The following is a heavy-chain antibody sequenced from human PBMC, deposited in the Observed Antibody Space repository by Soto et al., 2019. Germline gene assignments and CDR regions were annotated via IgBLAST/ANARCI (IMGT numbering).Heavy chain of an antibody. V-gene: IGHV4-34*01. D-gene: IGHD2-8*01. J-gene: IGHJ5*02. CDR1: GGSFSGYY. CDR2: INHSGST. Sequence: SETLSLTCAVYGGSFSGYYWSWIRQPPGKGLEWIGEINHSGSTNYNPSLKSRVTISVDTSKNQFSLKLSSVTAADTAVYYCARGTDIVLIVYAVETNWFDPWGQGTLVTVSS. CDR3: ARGTDIVLIVYAVETNWFDP.